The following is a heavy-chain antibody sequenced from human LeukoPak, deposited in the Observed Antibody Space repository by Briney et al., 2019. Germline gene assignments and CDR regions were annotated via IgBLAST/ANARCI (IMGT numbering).Heavy chain of an antibody. V-gene: IGHV4-30-4*01. Sequence: SETLSLTCTVSGDSISSGDNYWSWIRQPPGKGLEWIGYIYYSGSTYYNPSLKSRVTISVDTSKNQFSLKLSSVTAADTAVYYCARARNYFDYWGQGTLVTVSS. CDR1: GDSISSGDNY. CDR3: ARARNYFDY. CDR2: IYYSGST. J-gene: IGHJ4*02.